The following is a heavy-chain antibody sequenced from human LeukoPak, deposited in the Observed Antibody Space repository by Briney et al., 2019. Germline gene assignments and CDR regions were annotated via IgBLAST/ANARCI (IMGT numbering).Heavy chain of an antibody. D-gene: IGHD1-26*01. V-gene: IGHV1-58*02. CDR1: GFTFTSSA. J-gene: IGHJ3*02. CDR3: AAASVSWELLQNDAFDI. CDR2: VVVGSGNT. Sequence: SVKVSCKASGFTFTSSAMQWVRQARGQRLEWIGWVVVGSGNTNYAQKLQERVTITRDMSTSTAYMELSSLRSEDTAVYYCAAASVSWELLQNDAFDIWGQGTMVTVSS.